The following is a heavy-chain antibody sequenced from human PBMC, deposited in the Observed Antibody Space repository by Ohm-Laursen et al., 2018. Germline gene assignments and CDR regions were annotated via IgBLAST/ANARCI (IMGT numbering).Heavy chain of an antibody. Sequence: SETLSLTCTVSGGSISSYYWSWIRQPAGKGLEWIGRIYTSGSTNYNPSLESRVTISADTSKNQFSLRLPSVTAADTAVYYCARQDSGDYYFDYWGQGALVTVSS. CDR3: ARQDSGDYYFDY. D-gene: IGHD4-17*01. CDR2: IYTSGST. J-gene: IGHJ4*02. V-gene: IGHV4-4*07. CDR1: GGSISSYY.